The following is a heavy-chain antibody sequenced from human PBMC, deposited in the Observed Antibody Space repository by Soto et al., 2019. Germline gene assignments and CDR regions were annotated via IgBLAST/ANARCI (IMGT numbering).Heavy chain of an antibody. CDR3: ARGTYSSGSVYDY. Sequence: DTLSLTCTVSGGSISIYYWSWIRQPPGKGLEWIGYIYYSGSTNCNPSLKSRVTISVDTSKNQFSLKLSSVTAADTAVYYCARGTYSSGSVYDYWGQGTLVTVSS. J-gene: IGHJ4*02. V-gene: IGHV4-59*01. D-gene: IGHD6-19*01. CDR2: IYYSGST. CDR1: GGSISIYY.